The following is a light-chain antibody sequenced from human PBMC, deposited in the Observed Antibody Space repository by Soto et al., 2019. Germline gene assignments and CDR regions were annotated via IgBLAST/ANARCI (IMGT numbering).Light chain of an antibody. CDR2: KAS. J-gene: IGKJ1*01. V-gene: IGKV1-5*03. Sequence: DIQMTQSPSTLSASVGDRVTITCRASQSISSWLAWYQQKPGKAPQLLIYKASRLESGVPSRFSGSGSGTEFTLTISSLQPDDFANYYCQQYDNYWTFGQGTKVEVK. CDR3: QQYDNYWT. CDR1: QSISSW.